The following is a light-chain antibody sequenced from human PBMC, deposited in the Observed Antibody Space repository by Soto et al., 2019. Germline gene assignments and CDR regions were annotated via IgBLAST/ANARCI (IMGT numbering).Light chain of an antibody. CDR3: QHYNNWPFT. V-gene: IGKV3-15*01. CDR2: GAS. CDR1: QSVSSN. Sequence: EIVMTQSPATLSVSPGERATLSCRASQSVSSNLAWYQQKPGQAPRLLIYGASTRATGIPARFSVSGSGTEFTLTISTLQSEDFAVYDCQHYNNWPFTFGPGTRVDIK. J-gene: IGKJ3*01.